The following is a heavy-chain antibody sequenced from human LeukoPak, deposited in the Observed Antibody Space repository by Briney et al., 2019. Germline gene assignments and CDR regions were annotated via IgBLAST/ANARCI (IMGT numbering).Heavy chain of an antibody. CDR1: GYTLTELS. CDR3: ARALASFGELPLFDY. Sequence: ASVKVSCKVSGYTLTELSMHWVRQAPGKGLEWMGGFDPEDGETIYAQKFQGRVTMTEDTSTDTAYMELSSLRSDDTAVYYCARALASFGELPLFDYWGQGTLVTVSS. D-gene: IGHD3-10*01. V-gene: IGHV1-24*01. CDR2: FDPEDGET. J-gene: IGHJ4*02.